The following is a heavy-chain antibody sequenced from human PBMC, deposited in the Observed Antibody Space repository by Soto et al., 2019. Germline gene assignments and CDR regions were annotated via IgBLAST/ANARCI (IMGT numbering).Heavy chain of an antibody. CDR1: GFTFSSYW. CDR2: IKQDGSEK. J-gene: IGHJ3*02. D-gene: IGHD3-10*01. V-gene: IGHV3-7*01. CDR3: ARESHPYYYDSRSYLAAFDI. Sequence: PGGSLRLSCVASGFTFSSYWMSWVRQAPGKGLEWVANIKQDGSEKCYVDSVKGRFTISRDNAKNSLFLQMNSLRVEDTAVYYCARESHPYYYDSRSYLAAFDIWGQGTMVTVSS.